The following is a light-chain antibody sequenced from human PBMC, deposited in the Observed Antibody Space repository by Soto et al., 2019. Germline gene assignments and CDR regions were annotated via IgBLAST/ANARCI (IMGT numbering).Light chain of an antibody. V-gene: IGLV2-14*03. Sequence: QSVLTQPASVSGSPGQSITISCTGTSSDVGGYNFVSWYQQHPGKAPKLMIYDVINRPSGVSNRFSGSKSGNTASLTISGLQAEDEADYYCSSYTSSSTLVLGGGTKLTVL. CDR1: SSDVGGYNF. J-gene: IGLJ3*02. CDR2: DVI. CDR3: SSYTSSSTLV.